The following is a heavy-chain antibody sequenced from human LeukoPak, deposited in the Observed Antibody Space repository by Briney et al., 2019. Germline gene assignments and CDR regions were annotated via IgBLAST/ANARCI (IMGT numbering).Heavy chain of an antibody. CDR1: GGSISSYY. V-gene: IGHV4-59*01. CDR3: ARSSLGAGRPFDY. CDR2: IYYSGST. J-gene: IGHJ4*02. Sequence: SETLSLTCTVSGGSISSYYWSWIRQPPGKGLEWIGYIYYSGSTNYNPSLKSRVTISVDTSKNQFSLKLSSVTAADTAVYYCARSSLGAGRPFDYWGREPWSPSPQ. D-gene: IGHD3-16*01.